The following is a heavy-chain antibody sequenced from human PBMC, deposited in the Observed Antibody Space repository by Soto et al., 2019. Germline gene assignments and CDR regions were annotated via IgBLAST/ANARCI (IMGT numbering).Heavy chain of an antibody. J-gene: IGHJ4*02. CDR3: ARDSSGYLDY. D-gene: IGHD3-22*01. CDR1: GGSISSGGYY. V-gene: IGHV4-31*03. CDR2: IYYSGST. Sequence: PSETLSLTCTVSGGSISSGGYYWSWIRQHPGKGLEWIGYIYYSGSTYYNPSLKSRVTISVDTSKNQFSLKLSSVTAADTAVYYCARDSSGYLDYWAQRTPVTVSS.